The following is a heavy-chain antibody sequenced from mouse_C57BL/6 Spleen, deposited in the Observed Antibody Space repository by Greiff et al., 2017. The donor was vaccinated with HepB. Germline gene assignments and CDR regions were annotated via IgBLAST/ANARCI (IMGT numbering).Heavy chain of an antibody. J-gene: IGHJ2*01. CDR3: TRSYGSFDY. CDR2: IRLKSDNYAT. V-gene: IGHV6-3*01. Sequence: EVQLVESGGGLVQPGGSMKLSCVASGFTFSNYWMNWVRQSPEKGLEWVAQIRLKSDNYATHYAESVKGRFTISRDDSKSSVYLQMNNLRAEDTGIYYCTRSYGSFDYWGQGTTLTVSS. D-gene: IGHD1-1*01. CDR1: GFTFSNYW.